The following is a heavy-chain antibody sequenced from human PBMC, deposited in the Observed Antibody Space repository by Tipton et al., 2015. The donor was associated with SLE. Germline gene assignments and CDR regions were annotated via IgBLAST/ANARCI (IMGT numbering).Heavy chain of an antibody. J-gene: IGHJ3*02. CDR3: ARELYSGWWYAFDI. V-gene: IGHV3-23*01. CDR2: ISGSDGRT. Sequence: SLRLSCATSGFTFSSYAMSWVRQAPGKGLEWVSLISGSDGRTYYADSVKARFTISRDNSQNTLYLEMSSLRAGDTAVYYCARELYSGWWYAFDIWGQGTMVTVSS. D-gene: IGHD2-15*01. CDR1: GFTFSSYA.